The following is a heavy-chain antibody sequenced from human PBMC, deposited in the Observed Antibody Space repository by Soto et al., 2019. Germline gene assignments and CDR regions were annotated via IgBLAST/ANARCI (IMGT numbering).Heavy chain of an antibody. CDR1: GFTFDDYG. D-gene: IGHD1-26*01. J-gene: IGHJ6*02. V-gene: IGHV3-20*04. CDR2: INWNGGST. Sequence: GGSLRLSCAASGFTFDDYGMSWVRQAPGKGLEWVSGINWNGGSTGYADSVKGRFTISRDNAKNSLYLQMNSLRAEDTALYYCARDRGGSGSYELYYYYYGMDVWGQGTTVTVSS. CDR3: ARDRGGSGSYELYYYYYGMDV.